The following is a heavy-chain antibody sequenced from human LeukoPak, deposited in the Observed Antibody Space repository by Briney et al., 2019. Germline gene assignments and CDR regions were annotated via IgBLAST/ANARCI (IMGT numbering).Heavy chain of an antibody. CDR3: ANQNSGWSSSFDY. CDR2: ISGSGGST. CDR1: GFTFSSYG. V-gene: IGHV3-23*01. Sequence: PGRSLRLSCAASGFTFSSYGMHWVRQAPGKGLEWVSAISGSGGSTYYADSVKGRFTISRDNSKNTLYLQMNSLRAEDTAVYYCANQNSGWSSSFDYWGQGTLVTVSS. D-gene: IGHD6-19*01. J-gene: IGHJ4*02.